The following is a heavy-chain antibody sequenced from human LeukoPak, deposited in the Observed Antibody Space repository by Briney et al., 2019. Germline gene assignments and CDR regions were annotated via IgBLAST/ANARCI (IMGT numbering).Heavy chain of an antibody. D-gene: IGHD1-14*01. CDR2: LLYDGNTK. Sequence: TGGSLRLSCAASGFSLSNYGMHWVRQAPGKGLEWVAALLYDGNTKHYADSVKGRFTISRDISKNTFYLQMNSLTAEDTAVYYCARDHRLEIQYYYMDVWGKGTTVAVSS. CDR1: GFSLSNYG. J-gene: IGHJ6*03. V-gene: IGHV3-33*01. CDR3: ARDHRLEIQYYYMDV.